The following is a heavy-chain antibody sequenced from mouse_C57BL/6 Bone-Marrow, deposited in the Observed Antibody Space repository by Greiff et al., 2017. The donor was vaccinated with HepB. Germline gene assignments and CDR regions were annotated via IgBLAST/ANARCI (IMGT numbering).Heavy chain of an antibody. V-gene: IGHV10-3*01. J-gene: IGHJ2*01. CDR2: IRSKSSNYAT. Sequence: EVQLVESGGGLVQPKGSLKLSCAASGFTFNTYAMHWVRQAPGKGLEWVARIRSKSSNYATYYADSVKDRFTISRDDSQSMLYLQMNNLKTEDTAMYYCVRETFITTVVDLFDYWGQGTTLTVSS. D-gene: IGHD1-1*01. CDR3: VRETFITTVVDLFDY. CDR1: GFTFNTYA.